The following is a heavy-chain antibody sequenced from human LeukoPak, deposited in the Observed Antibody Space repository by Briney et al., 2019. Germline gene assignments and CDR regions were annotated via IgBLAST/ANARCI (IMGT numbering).Heavy chain of an antibody. Sequence: GGSLRLSSAASGFTFSSYEMNWVRQAPGKGLEWVSYISSSGSTIYYADSVKGRFTISRDNAKNSLYLQMNSLRAEDTAVYYCARPYGSGSYLIEYWGQGTLVTVSS. V-gene: IGHV3-48*03. D-gene: IGHD3-10*01. CDR2: ISSSGSTI. CDR3: ARPYGSGSYLIEY. CDR1: GFTFSSYE. J-gene: IGHJ4*02.